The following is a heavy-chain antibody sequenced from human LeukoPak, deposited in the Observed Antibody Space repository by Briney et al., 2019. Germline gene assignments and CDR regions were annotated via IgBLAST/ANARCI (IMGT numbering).Heavy chain of an antibody. J-gene: IGHJ3*02. CDR2: TYIGGNT. V-gene: IGHV3-66*02. D-gene: IGHD3-22*01. CDR3: ARDRSPDAFDI. Sequence: PGGSLRLSCAASGFTVSSNYMNWVRQAPGKGPEWVSATYIGGNTYYADSVKGRFTISRDNSKNTLYLQMNSLRAEDTAVYYCARDRSPDAFDIWGHGTMVTVSS. CDR1: GFTVSSNY.